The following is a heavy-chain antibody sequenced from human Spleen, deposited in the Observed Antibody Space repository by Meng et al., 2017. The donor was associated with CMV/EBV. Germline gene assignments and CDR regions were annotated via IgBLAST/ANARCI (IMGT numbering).Heavy chain of an antibody. CDR3: VRYIARGAGRRWFDP. D-gene: IGHD3-10*01. CDR1: GDSVSSNSAT. CDR2: TYHRSKWSY. Sequence: SQTLSLTCAISGDSVSSNSATWNWIRQSPSRGLEWLGRTYHRSKWSYDYAISVKSRITINPDTSKNQFSLQLNSVTPEDTAVYYCVRYIARGAGRRWFDPWGQGTLVTVPQ. J-gene: IGHJ5*02. V-gene: IGHV6-1*01.